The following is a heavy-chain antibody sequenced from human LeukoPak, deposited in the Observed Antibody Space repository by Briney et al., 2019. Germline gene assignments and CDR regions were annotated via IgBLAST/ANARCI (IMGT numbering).Heavy chain of an antibody. CDR2: IFYSGNL. Sequence: SETLSLTCTVSGDSIDGHYWTWIRLPPGKGLEWIGYIFYSGNLNYNPSLKSRVTISLDTSKSQFSLRLTSVTAADMAMYHCARLTREDGIDVWGPGTTVTVSS. CDR1: GDSIDGHY. D-gene: IGHD2-2*01. J-gene: IGHJ6*02. V-gene: IGHV4-59*11. CDR3: ARLTREDGIDV.